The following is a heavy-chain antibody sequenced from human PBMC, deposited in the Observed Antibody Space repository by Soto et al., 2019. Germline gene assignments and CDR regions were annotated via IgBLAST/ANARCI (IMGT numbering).Heavy chain of an antibody. CDR3: VKDLGVAAAGAGPQYYFDY. D-gene: IGHD6-13*01. CDR1: GYMFINYG. V-gene: IGHV1-18*01. CDR2: ISAYNGNT. Sequence: QVQLVQSGAEVKKPGASVKVSCKASGYMFINYGISWVRQAPGQGLEWMGWISAYNGNTNYAQKFQGRVTMTTDTSTRTAYMELRSLRSDDTAVYYCVKDLGVAAAGAGPQYYFDYWGQGTLVTVSS. J-gene: IGHJ4*02.